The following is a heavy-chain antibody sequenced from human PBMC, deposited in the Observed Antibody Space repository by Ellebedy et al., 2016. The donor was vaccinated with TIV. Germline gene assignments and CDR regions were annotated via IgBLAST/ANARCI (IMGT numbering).Heavy chain of an antibody. J-gene: IGHJ6*03. CDR1: GGSISSYY. D-gene: IGHD6-13*01. V-gene: IGHV4-59*01. Sequence: SETLSLTCTVSGGSISSYYWSWIRQPPGKGLEWIGYIYYSGSTNYNPSLKSRVTISVDTSKNQFSLKLSSVTAADTAVYYCARDIAAAGIGYYYYMDVWGKGTTVTVSS. CDR2: IYYSGST. CDR3: ARDIAAAGIGYYYYMDV.